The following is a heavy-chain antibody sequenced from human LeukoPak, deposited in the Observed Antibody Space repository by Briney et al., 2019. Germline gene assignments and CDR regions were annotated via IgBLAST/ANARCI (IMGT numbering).Heavy chain of an antibody. J-gene: IGHJ6*03. Sequence: SETLSLTCTVSGGSISSYYWSWIRQPPGKGLVWIGYIHYSGSTNYSPSLKSRVTISVDTSKNQFSLKLSSVTAADTAVYYCARAPNSGSYWPYYYYYMDVWGKGTTVTVSS. CDR3: ARAPNSGSYWPYYYYYMDV. CDR1: GGSISSYY. CDR2: IHYSGST. V-gene: IGHV4-59*01. D-gene: IGHD1-26*01.